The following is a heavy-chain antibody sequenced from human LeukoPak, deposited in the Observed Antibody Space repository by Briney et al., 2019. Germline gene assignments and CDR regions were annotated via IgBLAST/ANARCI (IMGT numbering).Heavy chain of an antibody. V-gene: IGHV3-66*01. D-gene: IGHD6-19*01. Sequence: PGGSLRLSCAASGFTVSSNYMSWVRQAPGKGLEWVSVFYSGGGTYYADSVKGRFTISRDNSKNTLYLQMNSLRAEDTAVYYCARVSSGQQWLAFDYWGQGILVTVSS. CDR3: ARVSSGQQWLAFDY. CDR1: GFTVSSNY. J-gene: IGHJ4*02. CDR2: FYSGGGT.